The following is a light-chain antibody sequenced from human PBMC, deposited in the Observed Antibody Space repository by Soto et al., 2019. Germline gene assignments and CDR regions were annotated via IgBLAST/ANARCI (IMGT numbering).Light chain of an antibody. V-gene: IGLV2-23*01. Sequence: QSVLTQPASVSGSPGQSITISCSDVGSFLLVSWYQQRPGKAPQLIIYEGNKRPSGISNRFSGFKSDNTASLTVSGLQAEDDADYYCCSYAGSDTFYVFGSGTKVT. CDR2: EGN. CDR3: CSYAGSDTFYV. J-gene: IGLJ1*01. CDR1: DVGSFLL.